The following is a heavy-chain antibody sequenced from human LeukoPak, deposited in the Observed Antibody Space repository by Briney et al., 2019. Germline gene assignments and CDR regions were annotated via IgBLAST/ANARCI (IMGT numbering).Heavy chain of an antibody. V-gene: IGHV3-21*04. CDR1: GFTFSSYS. J-gene: IGHJ4*02. Sequence: PGGSLRLSCAASGFTFSSYSMNWVRQAPGKGLEWVSSISSSSSYIYYADSVKGRFTISRDNAKNSLYLQMNSLRAEDTAVYYCARVIGVVRADYYFDYWGQGTLVAVSS. CDR2: ISSSSSYI. CDR3: ARVIGVVRADYYFDY. D-gene: IGHD3-10*01.